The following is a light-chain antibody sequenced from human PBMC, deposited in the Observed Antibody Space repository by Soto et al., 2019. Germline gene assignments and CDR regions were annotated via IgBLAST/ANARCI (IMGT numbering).Light chain of an antibody. Sequence: EMVLTQSPATLCLSPGERATLSCRASQSVSSYLAWYQQKPGQAPRLLIYDVSNRATGIPVRFRGSGSGTDFTLTISSLEPEDFAVYYCQLRSTWPPITFGQGTRLEIK. J-gene: IGKJ5*01. CDR2: DVS. V-gene: IGKV3-11*01. CDR3: QLRSTWPPIT. CDR1: QSVSSY.